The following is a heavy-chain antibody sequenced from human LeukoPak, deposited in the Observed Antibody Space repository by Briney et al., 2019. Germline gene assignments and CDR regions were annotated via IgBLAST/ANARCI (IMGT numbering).Heavy chain of an antibody. V-gene: IGHV4-38-2*02. D-gene: IGHD1-14*01. CDR3: ARDPPGAAFDI. J-gene: IGHJ3*02. CDR2: IYHSGST. CDR1: GYSISSTYY. Sequence: SETLSLTCVVSGYSISSTYYWGWIRQPPGKGLEWIGSIYHSGSTYYNSSLKSRVTISVDTSKNQFSLKLSSVTAADTAVYYCARDPPGAAFDIWGQGTMVTVSS.